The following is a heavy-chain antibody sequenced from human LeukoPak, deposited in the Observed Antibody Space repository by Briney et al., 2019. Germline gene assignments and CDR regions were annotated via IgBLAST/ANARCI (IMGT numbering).Heavy chain of an antibody. D-gene: IGHD2-21*01. CDR3: AVAPGDY. V-gene: IGHV1-2*02. Sequence: ASVRVSCKASGYTFTDYYIHWVRQAPGQGLEWMGWINPNSDYTFYAQKFQGRVTLTRDTSISTVYMELTTLTSDDTALYYCAVAPGDYWGQGALVSVSA. CDR1: GYTFTDYY. CDR2: INPNSDYT. J-gene: IGHJ4*02.